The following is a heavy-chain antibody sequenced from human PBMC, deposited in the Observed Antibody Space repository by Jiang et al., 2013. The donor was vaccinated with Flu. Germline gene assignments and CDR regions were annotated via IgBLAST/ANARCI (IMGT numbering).Heavy chain of an antibody. CDR3: AKDMYAGQRTGYSSSWFSNAFDI. Sequence: VQLLESGGGLVQPGRSLRLSCAASGFTFDDYAMHWVRQAPGKGLEWVSGISWNSGSIGYADSVKGRFTISRDNAKNSLYLQMNSLRAEDTALYYCAKDMYAGQRTGYSSSWFSNAFDIWGQGTMVT. V-gene: IGHV3-9*01. D-gene: IGHD6-13*01. J-gene: IGHJ3*02. CDR2: ISWNSGSI. CDR1: GFTFDDYA.